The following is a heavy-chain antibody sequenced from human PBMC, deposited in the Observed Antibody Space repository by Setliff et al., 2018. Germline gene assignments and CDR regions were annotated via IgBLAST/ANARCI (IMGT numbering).Heavy chain of an antibody. Sequence: SETLSLTCTVSGGSISRSSYNWGWIRQPPGKGLEWIGSIYYSGSTYYNPSLKSRVTISVDTSKNQFSLKLSSVTAADTAVYYCARAAGYSSSWYHYYYGMDVWGQGTTVTLSS. D-gene: IGHD6-13*01. V-gene: IGHV4-39*01. CDR1: GGSISRSSYN. J-gene: IGHJ6*02. CDR3: ARAAGYSSSWYHYYYGMDV. CDR2: IYYSGST.